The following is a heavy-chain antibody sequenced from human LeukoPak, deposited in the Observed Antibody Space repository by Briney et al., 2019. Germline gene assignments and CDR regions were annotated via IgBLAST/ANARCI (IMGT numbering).Heavy chain of an antibody. V-gene: IGHV3-9*01. Sequence: QPGGSLRLSCVASGFTFDDYAMHWVRQAPGKGLEWVSGISWNSGSTAYADSVKGRFTISRDNANNSLSLLMNSLRVEDTAFYYCAKWNRQPLVKGWFDTWGQGALVIVSS. J-gene: IGHJ5*02. CDR3: AKWNRQPLVKGWFDT. D-gene: IGHD6-13*01. CDR1: GFTFDDYA. CDR2: ISWNSGST.